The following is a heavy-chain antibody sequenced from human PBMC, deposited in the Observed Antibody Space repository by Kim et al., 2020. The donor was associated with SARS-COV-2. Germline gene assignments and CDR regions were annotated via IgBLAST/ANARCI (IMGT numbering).Heavy chain of an antibody. CDR3: AFGDYDAFDI. J-gene: IGHJ3*02. V-gene: IGHV3-48*03. D-gene: IGHD2-21*02. CDR2: TI. Sequence: TIYYAGSLKGRFTISRDNAKNSLYLKMNSLRAEDTAVYYCAFGDYDAFDIWGQGTMVTVSS.